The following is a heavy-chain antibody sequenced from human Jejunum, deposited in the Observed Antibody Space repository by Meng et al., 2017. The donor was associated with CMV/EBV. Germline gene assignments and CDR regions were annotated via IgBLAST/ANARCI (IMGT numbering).Heavy chain of an antibody. CDR1: GYNFISHY. CDR2: INPGGGTT. J-gene: IGHJ5*02. CDR3: AKNEEGADWLGP. Sequence: KASGYNFISHYMHWVREAPGQGLEWMGVINPGGGTTSYAQKFQGRVTMTRDTSTSTVYMELSSLRSEDTAVYYCAKNEEGADWLGPWGQGALVTVSS. D-gene: IGHD1-1*01. V-gene: IGHV1-46*01.